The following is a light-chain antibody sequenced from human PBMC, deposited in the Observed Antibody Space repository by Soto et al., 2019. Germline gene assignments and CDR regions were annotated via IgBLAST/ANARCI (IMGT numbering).Light chain of an antibody. CDR3: SSYAGSNFWV. Sequence: QSALTQPPSASGSPGQSVAISCTGTSSDVGAYNYVSWYQQHPGKAPKLLIYEVAKRPSGVTDRFSGSKSGNTASLTVSGLQAEDEADYYCSSYAGSNFWVFGGGTKLTVL. CDR2: EVA. J-gene: IGLJ3*02. CDR1: SSDVGAYNY. V-gene: IGLV2-8*01.